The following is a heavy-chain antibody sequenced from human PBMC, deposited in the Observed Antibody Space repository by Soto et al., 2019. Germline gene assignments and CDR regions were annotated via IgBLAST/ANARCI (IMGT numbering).Heavy chain of an antibody. D-gene: IGHD3-16*01. V-gene: IGHV4-59*08. CDR3: ARRWGDYFDY. Sequence: SETLSLTCTVSGDSISSYYWSWIRQPPGKGLEWIGYIYYSGSTNYNPSLKSRVTISVDTSKNQFSLKLSSVTAADTAVYYCARRWGDYFDYWGQGTLVTVS. CDR2: IYYSGST. J-gene: IGHJ4*02. CDR1: GDSISSYY.